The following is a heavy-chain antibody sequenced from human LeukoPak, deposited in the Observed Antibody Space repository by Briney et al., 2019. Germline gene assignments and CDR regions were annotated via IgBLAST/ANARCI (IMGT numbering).Heavy chain of an antibody. CDR1: GGSFSGYY. CDR2: INHSGST. J-gene: IGHJ4*02. CDR3: ARVVSGSYYVFDY. V-gene: IGHV4-34*01. Sequence: SETLSLTCAVYGGSFSGYYWSWIRQPPGKGLEWIGEINHSGSTNYNPSLKSRVTISVDTSKNQFSLKLSSVTAADTAVYYCARVVSGSYYVFDYWGQGTLVTVSS. D-gene: IGHD1-26*01.